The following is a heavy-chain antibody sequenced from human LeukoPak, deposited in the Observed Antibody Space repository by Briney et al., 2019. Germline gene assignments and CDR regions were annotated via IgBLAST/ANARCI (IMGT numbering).Heavy chain of an antibody. CDR3: TKALDF. Sequence: GGSLRLSCAASGFTFSGSRMDWVRQAPGKGLEWVANINQDGSETYYVDSAKGRFTISRDNAKNSLYLQMDSLRVEDTAMYYCTKALDFWGQGTLVTVSS. CDR1: GFTFSGSR. CDR2: INQDGSET. V-gene: IGHV3-7*01. J-gene: IGHJ4*02.